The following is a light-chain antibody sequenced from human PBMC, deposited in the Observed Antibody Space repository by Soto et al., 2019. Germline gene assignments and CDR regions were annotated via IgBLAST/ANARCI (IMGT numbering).Light chain of an antibody. V-gene: IGKV3-20*01. CDR1: QSVSSSY. J-gene: IGKJ2*01. CDR2: GAS. CDR3: QQYDSSPPYT. Sequence: EIVLTQSPGTLSLSPGERATLSCRASQSVSSSYLAWYQQKPGQAPRLLIYGASSRATGIPDRFSGSGSGTEFTLTISSLEPEDVAVYYCQQYDSSPPYTFGQGTKLEIK.